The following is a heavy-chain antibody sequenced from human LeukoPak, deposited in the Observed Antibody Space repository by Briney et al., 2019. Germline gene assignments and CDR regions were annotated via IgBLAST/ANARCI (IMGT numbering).Heavy chain of an antibody. CDR1: GFTFSSYA. V-gene: IGHV3-23*01. D-gene: IGHD3-16*01. Sequence: GGSLRLSCAASGFTFSSYAMSWVRQAPGKGLEWVSAISGSGGSTYYADSVKGRFTISRDNSKNTLYLQMSSLRAEDTAVYYCAKDSCRGVMLLDAFDIGGQGTMVTVSS. J-gene: IGHJ3*02. CDR3: AKDSCRGVMLLDAFDI. CDR2: ISGSGGST.